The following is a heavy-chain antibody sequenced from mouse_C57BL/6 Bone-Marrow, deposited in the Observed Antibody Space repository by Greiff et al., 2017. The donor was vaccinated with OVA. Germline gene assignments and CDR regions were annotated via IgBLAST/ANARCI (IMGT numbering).Heavy chain of an antibody. CDR3: ARDVLLGCAY. Sequence: QVTLKVSGAELARPGASVKLPCKASGYTFTSYGISWVKQRTGQGLEWIGEIYPRSGNTYYNEKFKGKATLTADKSSSTAYMQLRSLTSEDSAVYFCARDVLLGCAYWGQGTLVTVSA. CDR2: IYPRSGNT. V-gene: IGHV1-81*01. D-gene: IGHD1-1*01. J-gene: IGHJ3*01. CDR1: GYTFTSYG.